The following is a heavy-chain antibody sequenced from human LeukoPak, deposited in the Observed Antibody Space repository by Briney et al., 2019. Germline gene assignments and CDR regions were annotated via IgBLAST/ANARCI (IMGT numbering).Heavy chain of an antibody. CDR1: GDSVTSGI. CDR2: TYYRSKWYN. V-gene: IGHV6-1*01. D-gene: IGHD1-26*01. Sequence: SQTLSLTCAISGDSVTSGIWNWIRQSPSRGLEWLGRTYYRSKWYNDYAVSMKSRITINPDTSKNQFSLQLNSVTPEDTAVYYCARLVGASWFDSWGQGTLVTVSS. CDR3: ARLVGASWFDS. J-gene: IGHJ5*01.